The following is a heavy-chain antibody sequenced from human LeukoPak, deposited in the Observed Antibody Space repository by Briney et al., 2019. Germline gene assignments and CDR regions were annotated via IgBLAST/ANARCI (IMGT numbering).Heavy chain of an antibody. Sequence: GGSLRLSCAASGFTFSSYSMNWVRQAPGKGLEWVSFISSSSSTIYYADSVKGRFTISRDNAKNSLYLKMNSLRAEDTAVYYCARDRGGSYSAIDYWGQGTLVTVSS. CDR3: ARDRGGSYSAIDY. D-gene: IGHD1-26*01. V-gene: IGHV3-48*04. CDR2: ISSSSSTI. CDR1: GFTFSSYS. J-gene: IGHJ4*02.